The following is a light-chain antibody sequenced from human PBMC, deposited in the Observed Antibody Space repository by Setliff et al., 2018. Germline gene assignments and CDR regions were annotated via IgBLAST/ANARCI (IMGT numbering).Light chain of an antibody. Sequence: QSALAQPASVSGSPGQSITISCSGTTSDIGTYNYVSWYQQYPGKAPKLVIYDVSNRPSGVSNRFSGSKSGNTASLTISGLQAEDEADYYCGSYARSSAPYVFGTGTKVT. J-gene: IGLJ1*01. CDR1: TSDIGTYNY. CDR2: DVS. V-gene: IGLV2-14*01. CDR3: GSYARSSAPYV.